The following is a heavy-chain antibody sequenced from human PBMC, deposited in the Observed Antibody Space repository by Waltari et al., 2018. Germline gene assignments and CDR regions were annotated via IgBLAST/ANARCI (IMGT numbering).Heavy chain of an antibody. CDR3: ASFTTKTH. CDR1: GFTVSNNY. D-gene: IGHD1-1*01. Sequence: EVQLVESGGGLIQPGGSLRHSCAGSGFTVSNNYLSWVRQAPGKGGEWVSLIYSGGSTYYADSVKGRFTISRDNSRNTLYLQMNSLRAEDTAVYYCASFTTKTHWGQGTLVTVSS. J-gene: IGHJ4*02. CDR2: IYSGGST. V-gene: IGHV3-53*01.